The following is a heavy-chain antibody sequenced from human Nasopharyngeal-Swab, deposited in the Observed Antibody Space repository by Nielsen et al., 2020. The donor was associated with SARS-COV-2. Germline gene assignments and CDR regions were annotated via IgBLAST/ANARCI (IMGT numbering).Heavy chain of an antibody. D-gene: IGHD3-10*01. J-gene: IGHJ5*02. CDR3: ARARRPSSMVRHRLNWFDP. V-gene: IGHV4-34*01. CDR1: GGSFSGYS. Sequence: SETLSLTCAVYGGSFSGYSWSWIRQPPGKGLEWIGEINHSGSTNYNPPLKSRVTISVDTSKNQFSLKLSSVSVADTAVYYCARARRPSSMVRHRLNWFDPWGQGTLVTVSS. CDR2: INHSGST.